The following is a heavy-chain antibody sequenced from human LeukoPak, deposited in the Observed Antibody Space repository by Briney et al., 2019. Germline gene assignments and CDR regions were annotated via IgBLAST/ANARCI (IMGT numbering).Heavy chain of an antibody. Sequence: PGGSLRLSCAASGFTVSSNYMSWVRQAPGKGLEWVSVIYSGGSTYYADSVKGRFTISRDNSKNTLYLQMNSLRAEDTAVYYCARALTIKVVPAAEGWFDPWGQGTLVTVSS. CDR1: GFTVSSNY. CDR2: IYSGGST. D-gene: IGHD2-2*01. V-gene: IGHV3-66*02. J-gene: IGHJ5*02. CDR3: ARALTIKVVPAAEGWFDP.